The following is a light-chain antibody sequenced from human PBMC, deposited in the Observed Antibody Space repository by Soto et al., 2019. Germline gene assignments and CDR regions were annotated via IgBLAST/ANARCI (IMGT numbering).Light chain of an antibody. CDR2: DAS. CDR1: QTISTW. Sequence: DIQMTQSPSTLSAAVGARVPITCRASQTISTWLAWYQQNPGKAPHLLIYDASSLESGVPSRFSGSGSGTEFTLTISSLQPDDFATYYCQQYNSYSWTFGQGTKVDI. J-gene: IGKJ1*01. V-gene: IGKV1-5*01. CDR3: QQYNSYSWT.